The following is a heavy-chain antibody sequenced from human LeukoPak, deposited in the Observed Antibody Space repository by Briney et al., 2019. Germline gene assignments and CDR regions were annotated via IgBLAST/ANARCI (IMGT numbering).Heavy chain of an antibody. CDR3: ARDRLLWFGELFYHGMDV. CDR2: IRYDGSNK. Sequence: PGGSLRLSCAASGFTFSSYGMHWVRQAPGKGLEWVAFIRYDGSNKYYADSVKGRFTISRDNAKNSLYLQMNSLRAEDTAVYYCARDRLLWFGELFYHGMDVWGQGTTVTVSS. V-gene: IGHV3-30*02. J-gene: IGHJ6*02. CDR1: GFTFSSYG. D-gene: IGHD3-10*01.